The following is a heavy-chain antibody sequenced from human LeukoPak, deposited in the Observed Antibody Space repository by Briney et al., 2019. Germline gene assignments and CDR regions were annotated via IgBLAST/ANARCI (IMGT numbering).Heavy chain of an antibody. D-gene: IGHD2-15*01. J-gene: IGHJ4*02. V-gene: IGHV3-7*01. Sequence: PGGSLRLSCPASGFTFSSYWMTWVRQAPGKGLEWVATIKHDGSEDYYLDSVKGRFTISRDNAKSSMWLQMSSLRAEDTAVYYCGRDQTPFYWGQGSLVTVSS. CDR2: IKHDGSED. CDR1: GFTFSSYW. CDR3: GRDQTPFY.